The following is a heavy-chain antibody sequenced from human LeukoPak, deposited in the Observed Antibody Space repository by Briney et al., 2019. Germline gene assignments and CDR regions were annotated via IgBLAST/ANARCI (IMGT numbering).Heavy chain of an antibody. D-gene: IGHD3-16*01. CDR2: INHSGST. V-gene: IGHV4-34*01. Sequence: SETLSFTSLVMGGSFSGSSWAGSRRPPGKGLEWMGEINHSGSTNYNPSLKSRVTISIDTPKNQFSLKLSYVTAADTAVYYCARDQSPYAYNWFDPWGQGTLVTVSS. CDR3: ARDQSPYAYNWFDP. CDR1: GGSFSGSS. J-gene: IGHJ5*02.